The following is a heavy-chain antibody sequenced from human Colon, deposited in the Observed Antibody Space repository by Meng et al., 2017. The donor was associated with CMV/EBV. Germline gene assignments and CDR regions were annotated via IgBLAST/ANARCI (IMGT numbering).Heavy chain of an antibody. V-gene: IGHV1-2*02. CDR1: GLAFTGYY. Sequence: QVQRVQAGTEVKNPGASVKVSFKTSGLAFTGYYIHWVRQAPGQGLEWMGRINPSTGDTNYAQKFQGRVTMTRDTSITTAYIELNRLTSDDTAVYYCAAISQGDFDYWGQGTLVTVSS. CDR2: INPSTGDT. J-gene: IGHJ4*02. CDR3: AAISQGDFDY.